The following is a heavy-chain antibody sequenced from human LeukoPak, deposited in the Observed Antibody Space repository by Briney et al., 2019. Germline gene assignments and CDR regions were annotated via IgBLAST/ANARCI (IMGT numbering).Heavy chain of an antibody. CDR3: ARFSNDHGVKFDY. V-gene: IGHV4-59*12. J-gene: IGHJ4*02. CDR2: IYYSGST. Sequence: SETLSLTCTVSGGSISSYYWSWIRQPPGKGLEWIGYIYYSGSTNYNPSLKSRVTMSVGTSKNQFSLKLDSVTAADTAVYYCARFSNDHGVKFDYWGQGTLVTVSS. D-gene: IGHD4-17*01. CDR1: GGSISSYY.